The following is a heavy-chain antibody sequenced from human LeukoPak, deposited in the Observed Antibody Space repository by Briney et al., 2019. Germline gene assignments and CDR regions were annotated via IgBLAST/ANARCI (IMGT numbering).Heavy chain of an antibody. Sequence: PSQTLSLTCTVSGGSISSGGYYWSWIRQPPGKGLEWIGYIYHSGSTYYNPSLKSRVTISVDTSKNQFSLKLSSVTAADTAVYYCARDRSGSRYWYFDLWGRGTLVTVSS. V-gene: IGHV4-30-2*01. D-gene: IGHD1-26*01. CDR2: IYHSGST. CDR3: ARDRSGSRYWYFDL. CDR1: GGSISSGGYY. J-gene: IGHJ2*01.